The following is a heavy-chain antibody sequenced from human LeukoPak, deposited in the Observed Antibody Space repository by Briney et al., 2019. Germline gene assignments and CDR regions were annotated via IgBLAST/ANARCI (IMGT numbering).Heavy chain of an antibody. Sequence: SETLSLTCAVYGGSFSGYYWSWIRQPPGKGLEWIGEINHSGSTNYNPSLKSRDTISVDTSKNQFSLKLSSVTAADTAVYYCASGYDYVWGSPDYWGQGTLVTVSS. CDR1: GGSFSGYY. CDR3: ASGYDYVWGSPDY. D-gene: IGHD3-16*01. V-gene: IGHV4-34*01. J-gene: IGHJ4*02. CDR2: INHSGST.